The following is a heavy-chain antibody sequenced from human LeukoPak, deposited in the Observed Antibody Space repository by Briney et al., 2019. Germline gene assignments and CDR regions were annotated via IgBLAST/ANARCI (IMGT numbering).Heavy chain of an antibody. Sequence: KTSGTLSLTCAVSGGSISSSNWWSWVRPPPGKGLEWIGEIYHSGSTNYNPSLKSRVTISVDTSKNQFSLKLSSVTAADTAVYYCARALPYDILTGLVWFDPWGQGTLVTVSS. CDR2: IYHSGST. D-gene: IGHD3-9*01. CDR1: GGSISSSNW. V-gene: IGHV4-4*02. CDR3: ARALPYDILTGLVWFDP. J-gene: IGHJ5*02.